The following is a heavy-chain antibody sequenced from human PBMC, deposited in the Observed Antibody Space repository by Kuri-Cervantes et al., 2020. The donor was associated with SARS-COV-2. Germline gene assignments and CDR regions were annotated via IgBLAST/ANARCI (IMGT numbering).Heavy chain of an antibody. D-gene: IGHD6-13*01. CDR3: AGGIAAANAFDI. CDR1: GGSISSSSYY. Sequence: SETLSLTCTVSGGSISSSSYYWGWIRQPPGKGLEWIGSIYYSGSTYYNPSLKSRVTISVDTSKNQFSLKLSSVTAADTAVYYCAGGIAAANAFDIWGQGTMVTVSS. J-gene: IGHJ3*02. V-gene: IGHV4-39*01. CDR2: IYYSGST.